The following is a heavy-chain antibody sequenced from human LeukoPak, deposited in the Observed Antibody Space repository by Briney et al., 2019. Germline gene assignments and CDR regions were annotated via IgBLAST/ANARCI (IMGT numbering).Heavy chain of an antibody. CDR3: ARALDYDFWSGPVSFYYYYMDV. D-gene: IGHD3-3*01. CDR2: IYYSGST. CDR1: GGSISSYY. J-gene: IGHJ6*03. V-gene: IGHV4-59*12. Sequence: SETLSLTCTVSGGSISSYYWSWIRQPPGKGLEWIGYIYYSGSTNYNPSLKSRVTISVDTSKNQFSLKLTSVTAADTAVYYCARALDYDFWSGPVSFYYYYMDVWGKGTTVTVSS.